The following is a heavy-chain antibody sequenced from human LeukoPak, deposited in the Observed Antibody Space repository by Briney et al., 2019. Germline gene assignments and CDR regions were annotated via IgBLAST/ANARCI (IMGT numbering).Heavy chain of an antibody. D-gene: IGHD3-10*01. V-gene: IGHV3-23*01. J-gene: IGHJ6*02. CDR2: ISGSGGST. Sequence: PGGSLRLSCAASGFTFSSYAMSWVRQAPGKGLEWVSAISGSGGSTYYADSVKGRFTISRDNSKNTLYLQMNSLRAEDTAVYYCARDRSYGSGRGYYYGMDVWGQGTTVTVSS. CDR1: GFTFSSYA. CDR3: ARDRSYGSGRGYYYGMDV.